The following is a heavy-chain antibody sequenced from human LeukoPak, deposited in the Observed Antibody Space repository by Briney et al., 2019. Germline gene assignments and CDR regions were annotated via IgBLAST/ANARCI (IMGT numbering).Heavy chain of an antibody. V-gene: IGHV3-23*01. CDR2: ISGSGDST. J-gene: IGHJ4*02. CDR1: GFTFSSHA. D-gene: IGHD3-10*01. CDR3: AKCLGSGSRPFDY. Sequence: PGGSLRLSCVASGFTFSSHAMSWVRQAPGKGLEWVSTISGSGDSTFYADSVKGRFTISRDNSKNTLYLQMNSLRAEDTAVYYCAKCLGSGSRPFDYWGQGTLVTVSS.